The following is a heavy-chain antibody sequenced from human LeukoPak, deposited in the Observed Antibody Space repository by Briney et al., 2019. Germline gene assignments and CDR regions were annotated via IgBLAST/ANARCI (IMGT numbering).Heavy chain of an antibody. CDR1: GGTFISYA. CDR2: IIPIFGTA. V-gene: IGHV1-69*13. Sequence: SVKVSSKASGGTFISYAISWVRQAPGQGLEGMGGIIPIFGTANYTQKFQGRGTITADEITSTAYMELRSLRSEDTAVSYCARSRYCSSTSCYRRNYYFDYWRQGTLVAVCS. J-gene: IGHJ4*02. CDR3: ARSRYCSSTSCYRRNYYFDY. D-gene: IGHD2-2*01.